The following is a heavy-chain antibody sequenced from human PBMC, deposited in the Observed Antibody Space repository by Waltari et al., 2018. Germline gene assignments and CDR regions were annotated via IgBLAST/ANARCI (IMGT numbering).Heavy chain of an antibody. D-gene: IGHD3-10*01. Sequence: QVQLVQSGAEVKKPGASVKVSCKVSGYTLTELSMHWVRQAPGIGLELMGGFDPEDGETIYAQKFQGRVTMTEDTSTDTACMELSSLRSEDTAVYYCATVSATMVRGGTDYWGQGTLVTVSS. CDR2: FDPEDGET. CDR3: ATVSATMVRGGTDY. CDR1: GYTLTELS. J-gene: IGHJ4*02. V-gene: IGHV1-24*01.